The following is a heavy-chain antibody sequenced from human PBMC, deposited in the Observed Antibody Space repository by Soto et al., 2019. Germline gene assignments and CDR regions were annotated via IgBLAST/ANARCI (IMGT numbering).Heavy chain of an antibody. Sequence: AGGSLRLSCAASGFTFSSHAMNWFRQAPGKGLEWVSFISSTSSTKNYADSVKGRFTISRDNAKNSLYLQMSSLRDEDTAVYYCARRITMVRGPYYYYGLDVWGQGTTVTVSS. CDR3: ARRITMVRGPYYYYGLDV. CDR1: GFTFSSHA. D-gene: IGHD3-10*01. CDR2: ISSTSSTK. V-gene: IGHV3-48*02. J-gene: IGHJ6*02.